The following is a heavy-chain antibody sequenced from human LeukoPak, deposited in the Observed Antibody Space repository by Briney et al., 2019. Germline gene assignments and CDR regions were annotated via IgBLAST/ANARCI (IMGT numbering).Heavy chain of an antibody. J-gene: IGHJ4*02. CDR2: IYSGGST. CDR1: GFTFSSYG. V-gene: IGHV3-NL1*01. D-gene: IGHD5-18*01. CDR3: ASGYSYADY. Sequence: GGSLRLSCAASGFTFSSYGMHWVRQAPGKGLEWVSVIYSGGSTYYADSVKGRFTISRDNSKNTLYLQMNSLRAEDTAVYYCASGYSYADYWGQGTLVTVSS.